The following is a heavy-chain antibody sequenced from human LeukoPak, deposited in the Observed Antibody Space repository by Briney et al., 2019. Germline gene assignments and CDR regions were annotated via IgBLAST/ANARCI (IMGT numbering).Heavy chain of an antibody. Sequence: PGGSLRLSCAASGFIFSDYSMNWVRQAPGKGLEWVSYISSSSTIYYADSVKGRFTISRDNAKNSLFLQMNSLRAEDTAVYYCARVRGGWYLDYWGQGTLVTVSS. V-gene: IGHV3-48*01. D-gene: IGHD6-19*01. CDR3: ARVRGGWYLDY. CDR1: GFIFSDYS. CDR2: ISSSSTI. J-gene: IGHJ4*02.